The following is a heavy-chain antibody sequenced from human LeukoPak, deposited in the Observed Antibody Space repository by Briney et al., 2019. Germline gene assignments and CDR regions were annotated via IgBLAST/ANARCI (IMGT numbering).Heavy chain of an antibody. D-gene: IGHD3-9*01. V-gene: IGHV3-15*01. CDR1: GFTFSNAW. CDR3: TTKTGYYYYGAFDI. Sequence: GGSLRLSCAAPGFTFSNAWMSWVRQAPGKGLEWVGRIKSKTDGGTTDYAAPVKGRFTISRDDSKNTLYLQMNSLKTEDTAVYYCTTKTGYYYYGAFDIWGQGTMVTVSS. CDR2: IKSKTDGGTT. J-gene: IGHJ3*02.